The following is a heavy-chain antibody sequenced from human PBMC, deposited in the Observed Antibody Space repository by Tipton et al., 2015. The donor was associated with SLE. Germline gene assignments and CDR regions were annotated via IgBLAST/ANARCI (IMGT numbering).Heavy chain of an antibody. CDR1: GFAFTTFY. V-gene: IGHV1-46*01. CDR3: ARDREPYYYYYGLDV. CDR2: INPSGRTT. D-gene: IGHD1-14*01. Sequence: QVQLVQSGAAVKKPGASVTLSCKASGFAFTTFYIHWVRQAPGQGLEWMGMINPSGRTTSYSQKFQGRVTIIRDTSTSTVDLKMTSLTSEDTAVYYCARDREPYYYYYGLDVWGQGTTVTVSS. J-gene: IGHJ6*02.